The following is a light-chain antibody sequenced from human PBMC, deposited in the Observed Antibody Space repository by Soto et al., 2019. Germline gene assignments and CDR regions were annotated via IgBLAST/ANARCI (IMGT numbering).Light chain of an antibody. CDR2: EGS. CDR1: ISDVGSYDL. V-gene: IGLV2-14*02. CDR3: SSYTTPSKYV. Sequence: QSALTQPASVSGSPGQSITISCIGTISDVGSYDLVSWYRHHPGKAPRLMIYEGSKRPSGVSNRFFGSKSGNTASLAISGLQAEDEADYFCSSYTTPSKYVFGTGTKVTVL. J-gene: IGLJ1*01.